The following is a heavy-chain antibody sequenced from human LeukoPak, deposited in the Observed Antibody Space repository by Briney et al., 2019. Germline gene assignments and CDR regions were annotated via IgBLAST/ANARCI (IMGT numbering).Heavy chain of an antibody. CDR3: ATDGGTAYSSSWYLY. D-gene: IGHD6-13*01. CDR2: IIWNGGST. V-gene: IGHV3-20*04. Sequence: GGSLRPSCAASRLTSANYCTTCVRHVPGELLEWVSGIIWNGGSTGYANSVKGRFTISRDNAKDSLYLQMISLRAEDTAVYYCATDGGTAYSSSWYLYWGQGSLVTVSS. J-gene: IGHJ4*02. CDR1: RLTSANYC.